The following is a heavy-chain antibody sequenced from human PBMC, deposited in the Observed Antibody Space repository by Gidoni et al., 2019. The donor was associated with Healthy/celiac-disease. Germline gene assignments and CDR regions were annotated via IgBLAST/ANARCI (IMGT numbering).Heavy chain of an antibody. CDR1: GFNFSSYA. D-gene: IGHD3-22*01. J-gene: IGHJ3*02. CDR2: ISGSGGST. Sequence: EVQLLESGGGLVQPGGSLRLSCAASGFNFSSYAMSWVRQAPGRGLEWGSAISGSGGSTYYADSVKGRFTISRDNSKNTLYLQMNSLRAEDTAVYYCAKATNHYDSSGFDAFDIWGQGTMVTVSS. V-gene: IGHV3-23*01. CDR3: AKATNHYDSSGFDAFDI.